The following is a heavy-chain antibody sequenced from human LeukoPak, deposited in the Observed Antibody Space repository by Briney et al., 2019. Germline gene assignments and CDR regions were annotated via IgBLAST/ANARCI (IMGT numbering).Heavy chain of an antibody. J-gene: IGHJ6*03. Sequence: TGGSLRLSCAVSGFTFSAYSMNWVRQAPGKGLEWVSSITYGYYVYFADSLKGRFTISRDNAKSSLYLQMNSLRAEDTAVYYCARGGFNMVRGVIIPSNSYYYYMDIWGKGSTVTVSS. V-gene: IGHV3-21*01. D-gene: IGHD3-10*01. CDR3: ARGGFNMVRGVIIPSNSYYYYMDI. CDR2: ITYGYYV. CDR1: GFTFSAYS.